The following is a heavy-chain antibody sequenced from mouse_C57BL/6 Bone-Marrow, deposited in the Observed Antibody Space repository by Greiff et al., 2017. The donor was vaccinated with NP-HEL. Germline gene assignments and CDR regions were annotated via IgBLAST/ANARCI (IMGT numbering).Heavy chain of an antibody. CDR2: ISSGGSYT. V-gene: IGHV5-6*01. J-gene: IGHJ2*01. CDR1: GFTFSSYG. CDR3: ARHEAMITTFFDY. D-gene: IGHD2-4*01. Sequence: EVQGVESGGDLVKPGGSLKLSCAASGFTFSSYGMSWVRQTPDKRLEWVATISSGGSYTYYPDSVKGRFTISRDNAKNTLYLRMSSLKSEDTAMYYCARHEAMITTFFDYWGQGTTLTVSS.